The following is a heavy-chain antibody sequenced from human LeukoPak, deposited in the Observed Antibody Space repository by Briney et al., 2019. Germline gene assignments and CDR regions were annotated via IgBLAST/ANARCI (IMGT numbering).Heavy chain of an antibody. D-gene: IGHD1-26*01. CDR2: IYPGDSDT. CDR3: ARLPSGSSPDFDY. J-gene: IGHJ4*02. V-gene: IGHV5-51*01. CDR1: GYSFTSYW. Sequence: SGESLKISCKGSGYSFTSYWIGWVRQMPGKGLEWMGIIYPGDSDTRYSPSFQGQVTISADRSISTAYLQWSSLRASDTAMYYCARLPSGSSPDFDYWGQGTLVTVSS.